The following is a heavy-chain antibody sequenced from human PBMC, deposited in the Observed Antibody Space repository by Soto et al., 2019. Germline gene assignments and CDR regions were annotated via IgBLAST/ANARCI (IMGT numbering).Heavy chain of an antibody. Sequence: QITLNESGPTQVKPRQTLTLTCTFSGFSLTTSGVGVGLIRQSPGKAPEWLALIYWDDDKHYNPALQSRLTITKDTSKNQVGLTMADLDPAETATYYCAHRVLRTVFGLVTTTAIYFDFWGQGTPVAVSS. CDR1: GFSLTTSGVG. CDR3: AHRVLRTVFGLVTTTAIYFDF. D-gene: IGHD3-3*01. J-gene: IGHJ4*02. CDR2: IYWDDDK. V-gene: IGHV2-5*02.